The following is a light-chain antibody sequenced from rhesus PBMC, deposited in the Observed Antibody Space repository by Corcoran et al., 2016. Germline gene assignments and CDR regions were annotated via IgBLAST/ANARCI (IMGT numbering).Light chain of an antibody. J-gene: IGKJ1*01. V-gene: IGKV1-66*01. CDR1: QDIKYY. CDR2: YTS. Sequence: DIQMTQSPSSLSASVGDTVTITCRASQDIKYYLNWSQQKPGKAPKTLIYYTSNLETGVPSRLSGGGSGTDYTLTISGLQPEDFATYYCQQYSNFPWTFGPGTSVEIK. CDR3: QQYSNFPWT.